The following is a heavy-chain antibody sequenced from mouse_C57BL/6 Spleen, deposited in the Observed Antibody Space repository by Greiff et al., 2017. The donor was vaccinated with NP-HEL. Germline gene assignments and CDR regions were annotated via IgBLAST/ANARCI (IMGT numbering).Heavy chain of an antibody. CDR1: GFSLTSYG. CDR3: ARRGGEPYWYFDV. CDR2: IWSGGST. V-gene: IGHV2-2*01. J-gene: IGHJ1*03. Sequence: VQLQQSGPGLVQPSQSLSITCTVSGFSLTSYGVHWVRQSPGKGLEWLGVIWSGGSTDYNAAFISRLSISKDNSKSQVFFKMNSLQADDTAIYYCARRGGEPYWYFDVWGTGTTVTVSS.